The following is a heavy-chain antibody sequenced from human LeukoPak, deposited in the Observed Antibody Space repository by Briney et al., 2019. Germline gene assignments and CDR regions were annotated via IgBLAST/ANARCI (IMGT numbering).Heavy chain of an antibody. D-gene: IGHD1-20*01. V-gene: IGHV3-21*01. Sequence: IPGGSLRLSCAASGFTFSSYSMNWVRQAPGKGLEWVSSISSSSSYIYYADSVKGRFTISRDNAKNSLYLQMNSLRAEDTAVYYCARPRVTGRGIDYWGQGTLVTVSS. CDR3: ARPRVTGRGIDY. CDR2: ISSSSSYI. J-gene: IGHJ4*02. CDR1: GFTFSSYS.